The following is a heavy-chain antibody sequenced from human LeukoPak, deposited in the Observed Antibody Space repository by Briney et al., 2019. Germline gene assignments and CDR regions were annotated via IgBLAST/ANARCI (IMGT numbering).Heavy chain of an antibody. Sequence: SETLSLTCTVSGGSISSGSYYWSWIRQPAGKGLEWIGHMYTSGTTNYNPSLKSRVTISVDTSKNQFSLKLSSVTAADTAVYYCARGEPYYDILTGYYPNWFDPWGQGTLVTVSS. D-gene: IGHD3-9*01. CDR3: ARGEPYYDILTGYYPNWFDP. J-gene: IGHJ5*02. V-gene: IGHV4-61*09. CDR2: MYTSGTT. CDR1: GGSISSGSYY.